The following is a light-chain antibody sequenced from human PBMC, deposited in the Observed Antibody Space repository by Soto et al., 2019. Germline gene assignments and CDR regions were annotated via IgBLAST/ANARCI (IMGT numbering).Light chain of an antibody. CDR2: GAS. CDR3: QQYDTWPRT. CDR1: QSVSSY. V-gene: IGKV3-15*01. J-gene: IGKJ1*01. Sequence: EIVLTQYPATLSLSPGERATLSCRASQSVSSYLAWYQQKPGQAPRLLIYGASTRATAVPARFTASGSGTEFTLSISSLQSDDFGVYYCQQYDTWPRTFGQGTKVDIK.